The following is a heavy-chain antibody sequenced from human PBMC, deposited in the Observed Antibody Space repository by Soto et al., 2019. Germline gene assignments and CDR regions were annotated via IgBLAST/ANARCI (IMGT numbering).Heavy chain of an antibody. CDR1: GFTVNNYY. CDR2: IYTGDWT. J-gene: IGHJ3*02. V-gene: IGHV3-66*01. Sequence: HPGGSLRLSCAASGFTVNNYYMSWVRQAPGKGLEWVSVIYTGDWTNYADSVKGRFTISRDNSKNTLFLQMNSLRAEDTAVYYCATGQEVRMADIWGQGTMVTVSS. D-gene: IGHD2-15*01. CDR3: ATGQEVRMADI.